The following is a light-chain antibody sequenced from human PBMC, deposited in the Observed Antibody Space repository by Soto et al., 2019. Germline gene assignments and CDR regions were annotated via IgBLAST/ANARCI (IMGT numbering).Light chain of an antibody. V-gene: IGLV1-40*01. J-gene: IGLJ3*02. CDR3: PSSDSSLSGSV. CDR2: GNS. CDR1: SSNIGAGYD. Sequence: QSVLTQPPSVSGAPGQRVTISCTGSSSNIGAGYDVHWYQQLPGTAPKLLIYGNSNRPSGVPDRFSGSKSGTSASLAITGLQAEDAADYYCPSSDSSLSGSVFGGGTQLTVL.